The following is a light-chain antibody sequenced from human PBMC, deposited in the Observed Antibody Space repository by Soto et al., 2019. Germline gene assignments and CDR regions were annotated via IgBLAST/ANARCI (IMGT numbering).Light chain of an antibody. Sequence: QSVLTQPASVSGSPGQSITISCTGTSSDVGGYNYVSWYQQHPGKAPKLMIYDLSNRPSGVSNRFSGSKSANTASLTISGLQAEDEADYYCSSYTSSVTYVFGTGTKLTVL. CDR1: SSDVGGYNY. CDR2: DLS. V-gene: IGLV2-14*01. J-gene: IGLJ1*01. CDR3: SSYTSSVTYV.